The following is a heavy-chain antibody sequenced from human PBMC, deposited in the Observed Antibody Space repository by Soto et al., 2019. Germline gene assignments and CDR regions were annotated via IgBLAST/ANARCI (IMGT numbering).Heavy chain of an antibody. CDR2: INTDGSAT. V-gene: IGHV3-74*01. J-gene: IGHJ4*02. Sequence: EVQLVESGGGLVQPGGSLRLSCAASGFTFSSYWMHWVRRVPGRGLVWVARINTDGSATNYVDSVKGRFTVSRDNAKNTLYLQMNSLRVEDTAVYYCASDGEGFWGQGTLVTVSS. D-gene: IGHD2-21*01. CDR3: ASDGEGF. CDR1: GFTFSSYW.